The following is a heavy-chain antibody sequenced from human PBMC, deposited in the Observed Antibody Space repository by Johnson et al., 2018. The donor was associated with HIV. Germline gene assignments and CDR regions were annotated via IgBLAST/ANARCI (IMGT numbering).Heavy chain of an antibody. D-gene: IGHD6-13*01. CDR2: ISYDGSNK. CDR1: GFTFSSYA. CDR3: AKGHCIAAAGVGAACHAFDI. Sequence: QVQLVESGGGVVQPGRSLRLSCAASGFTFSSYAMHWVRQAPGKGLEWVAVISYDGSNKYYADSMKGRFTISRDNSKNTLYLQMNSLRAEDTAVYYCAKGHCIAAAGVGAACHAFDIWGQGTMVTVSS. J-gene: IGHJ3*02. V-gene: IGHV3-30*04.